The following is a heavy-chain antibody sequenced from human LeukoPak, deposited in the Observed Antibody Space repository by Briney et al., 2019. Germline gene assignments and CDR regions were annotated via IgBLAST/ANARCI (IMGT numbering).Heavy chain of an antibody. CDR3: ARLSSVSDY. V-gene: IGHV1-2*02. CDR2: INPNSGGT. Sequence: ASVKVSCKASGHTFADYYMHWVRQAPGQGLEWMGWINPNSGGTNYAQNLQGRVTMTRDTSISTAYMELSSLRSDDTAVYYCARLSSVSDYWGQGTLVTVSS. D-gene: IGHD2/OR15-2a*01. J-gene: IGHJ4*02. CDR1: GHTFADYY.